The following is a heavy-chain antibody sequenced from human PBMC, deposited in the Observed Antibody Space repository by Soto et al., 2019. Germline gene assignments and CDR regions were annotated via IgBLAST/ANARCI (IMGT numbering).Heavy chain of an antibody. CDR1: GFTFRGLG. J-gene: IGHJ6*02. CDR3: TRMVYGMDV. CDR2: IRSKANSYAT. Sequence: PWRPQRLPCAASGFTFRGLGMHWVSQASGKGLEWVGRIRSKANSYATAYAASVKGRFTISRDDSKNTAYLQMNSLKTEDTAVYYCTRMVYGMDVWGQGTTVTVSS. V-gene: IGHV3-73*01. D-gene: IGHD2-8*01.